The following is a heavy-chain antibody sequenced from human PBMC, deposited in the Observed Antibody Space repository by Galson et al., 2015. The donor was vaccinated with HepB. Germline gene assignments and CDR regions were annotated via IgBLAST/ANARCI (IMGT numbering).Heavy chain of an antibody. V-gene: IGHV3-33*01. CDR2: IWYDGTYK. Sequence: SLRLSCAASGFSFSNYGMHWVRQAPGKGLEWVAVIWYDGTYKYYADSVKGRSTISRNNSKNTLYLQMNSLRAEDTAVYYCVRDRGIVVVPDLTPRRRNGFDMWGQGTMVTVSS. D-gene: IGHD2-2*01. CDR3: VRDRGIVVVPDLTPRRRNGFDM. J-gene: IGHJ3*02. CDR1: GFSFSNYG.